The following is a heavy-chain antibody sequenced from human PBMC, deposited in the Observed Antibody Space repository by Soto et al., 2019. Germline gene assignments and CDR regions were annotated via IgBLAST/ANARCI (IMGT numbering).Heavy chain of an antibody. J-gene: IGHJ4*02. CDR1: GFSLSTSGVG. CDR3: AHRPTEGAVDY. V-gene: IGHV2-5*02. CDR2: IYCDGDK. Sequence: QITLKESGPTLVKPTQTLTLTCTFSGFSLSTSGVGVGWIRQPPGKALEWLALIYCDGDKRYSPALKSRLTITKDTSKNQVVLTMTNMDPVYTATYYCAHRPTEGAVDYWGQGTLVTVSS.